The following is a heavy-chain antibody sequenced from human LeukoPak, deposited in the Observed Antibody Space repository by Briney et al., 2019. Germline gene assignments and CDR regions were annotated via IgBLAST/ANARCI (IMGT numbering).Heavy chain of an antibody. J-gene: IGHJ4*02. CDR3: ARSGGLRLGIGGY. V-gene: IGHV3-7*01. D-gene: IGHD3-16*01. Sequence: PGGSLRLSCAASGFTFSSYWMSWVRQAPGKGLEWVANIKQDGSEKYYVDSVKGRFTISRDNSKNTLYLQMNSLRAEDTAVYYCARSGGLRLGIGGYWGQGTLVTVSS. CDR1: GFTFSSYW. CDR2: IKQDGSEK.